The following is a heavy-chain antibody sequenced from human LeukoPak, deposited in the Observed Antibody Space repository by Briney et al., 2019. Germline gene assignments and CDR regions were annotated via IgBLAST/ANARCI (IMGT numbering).Heavy chain of an antibody. V-gene: IGHV1-46*01. Sequence: GASVKVSCKASGYTFTSYYMHWVRQAPGQGLEWMGIINPSGGSTSYAQKFQGRVTMTRDTSTSTVYMELSSLRSEGTAVYYCARGATITMVRGVPYGMDVWGQGTTVTVSS. CDR3: ARGATITMVRGVPYGMDV. J-gene: IGHJ6*02. CDR2: INPSGGST. CDR1: GYTFTSYY. D-gene: IGHD3-10*01.